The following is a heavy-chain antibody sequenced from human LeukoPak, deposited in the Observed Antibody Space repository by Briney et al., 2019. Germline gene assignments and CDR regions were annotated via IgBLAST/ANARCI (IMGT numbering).Heavy chain of an antibody. CDR1: GYSFTSYC. CDR3: ARHSGGSELLWFGNPRGYFDY. Sequence: GESLKISCQGSGYSFTSYCIGWVRQMPGKGLEWMGIIYPGDSDTRYSPSFQGQVTISADKSISTAYLQWSSLKASDTAMYYCARHSGGSELLWFGNPRGYFDYWGQGTLVTVSS. CDR2: IYPGDSDT. V-gene: IGHV5-51*01. J-gene: IGHJ4*02. D-gene: IGHD3-10*01.